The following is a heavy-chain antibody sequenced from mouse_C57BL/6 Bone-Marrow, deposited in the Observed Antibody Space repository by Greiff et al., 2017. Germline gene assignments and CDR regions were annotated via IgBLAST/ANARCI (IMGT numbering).Heavy chain of an antibody. CDR1: GYAFSSSW. Sequence: QVQLQQSGPELVKPGASVKISCKASGYAFSSSWMNWVKQRPGKGLEWIGRIYPGDGDTNYNGKFKGKATLTADKSSSTAYMQLSSLTSEDSAVXFCEGNWVGFDYWGQGTTLTVSS. D-gene: IGHD4-1*01. CDR2: IYPGDGDT. V-gene: IGHV1-82*01. J-gene: IGHJ2*01. CDR3: EGNWVGFDY.